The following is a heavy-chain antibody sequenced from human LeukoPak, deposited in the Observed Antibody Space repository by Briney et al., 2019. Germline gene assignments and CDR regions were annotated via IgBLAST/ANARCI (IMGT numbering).Heavy chain of an antibody. Sequence: GGSLRLSCAASGFTFSEHYMDWVRQTPGKGLEWIGRTRNKANSYSTEYAASEKGRFTISRDESKNSLYLQMSSLKTGDTAVYFCAGGETATFRGPYFDYWGQGTLVTVSS. D-gene: IGHD5-24*01. CDR1: GFTFSEHY. J-gene: IGHJ4*02. V-gene: IGHV3-72*01. CDR2: TRNKANSYST. CDR3: AGGETATFRGPYFDY.